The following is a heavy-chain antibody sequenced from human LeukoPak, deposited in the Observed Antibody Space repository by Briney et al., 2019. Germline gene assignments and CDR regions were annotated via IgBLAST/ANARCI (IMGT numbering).Heavy chain of an antibody. V-gene: IGHV3-23*01. CDR1: GFTFSSYG. J-gene: IGHJ4*02. D-gene: IGHD3-9*01. CDR2: ISGSGGST. CDR3: AKSPYYDILTGYTLGY. Sequence: GGSLRLSCAASGFTFSSYGMSWVRQAPGKGLEWVSAISGSGGSTYYADSVKGRFTISRDNSKNTLYLQMHSLRAEDTAVYYCAKSPYYDILTGYTLGYWGQGTLVTVSS.